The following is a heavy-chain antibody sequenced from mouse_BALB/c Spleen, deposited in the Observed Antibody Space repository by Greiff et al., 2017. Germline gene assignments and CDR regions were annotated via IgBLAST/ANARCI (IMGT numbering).Heavy chain of an antibody. CDR3: ARLGSSYWFAY. V-gene: IGHV5-12-2*01. Sequence: DVHLVESGGGLVQPGGSLKLSCAASGFSFSSYTMSWVRQTPEKRLEWVAYISNGGGSTYYPDTVKGRFTISRDNAKNTLYLQMSSLKSEDTAMYYCARLGSSYWFAYWGQGTLVTVSA. CDR2: ISNGGGST. CDR1: GFSFSSYT. D-gene: IGHD1-1*01. J-gene: IGHJ3*01.